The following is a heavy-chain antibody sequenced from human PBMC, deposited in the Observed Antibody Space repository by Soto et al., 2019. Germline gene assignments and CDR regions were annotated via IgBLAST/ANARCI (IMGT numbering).Heavy chain of an antibody. D-gene: IGHD1-1*01. CDR2: IWSDGNKR. CDR1: GFMFTNHG. V-gene: IGHV3-33*01. J-gene: IGHJ4*02. Sequence: QVQLVESGGGVVQPGRSLRLSCAASGFMFTNHGMHWVRQAPGKGLEWVAVIWSDGNKRYYADSVKGRFTVSRDTSNNTLYRQINNLRAEDRVIYSCVSGDNWSEDASDYWGQGTLATVSS. CDR3: VSGDNWSEDASDY.